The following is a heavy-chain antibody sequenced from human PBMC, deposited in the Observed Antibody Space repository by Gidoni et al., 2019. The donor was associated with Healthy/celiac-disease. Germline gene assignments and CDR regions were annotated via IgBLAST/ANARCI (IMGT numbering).Heavy chain of an antibody. CDR3: ARGERAYGDYYYYGMDV. Sequence: QVQLVQSGAEVKKPGASVKVSCKASGYTFTSYDINWVRQATGQGLEWMGWMNPNRGNTSYAQKFQGRVTMTRNTSISTAYMELSSLRSEDTAVYYCARGERAYGDYYYYGMDVWGQGTTVTVSS. CDR2: MNPNRGNT. V-gene: IGHV1-8*01. J-gene: IGHJ6*02. CDR1: GYTFTSYD. D-gene: IGHD4-17*01.